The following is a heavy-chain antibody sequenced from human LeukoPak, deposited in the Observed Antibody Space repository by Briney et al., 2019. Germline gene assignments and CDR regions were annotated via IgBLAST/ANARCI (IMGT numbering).Heavy chain of an antibody. CDR2: IFYDGNTK. Sequence: SGGSLRLSCAASGFTHSNYGMHWVRQAPGKGLEWVAIIFYDGNTKYYADSVRGRFTISRDNSKNTLYLQMNSLRAEDTALYFCAQDRYNGYLAQWGQGTLVTVSS. D-gene: IGHD5-12*01. J-gene: IGHJ4*02. CDR1: GFTHSNYG. V-gene: IGHV3-33*06. CDR3: AQDRYNGYLAQ.